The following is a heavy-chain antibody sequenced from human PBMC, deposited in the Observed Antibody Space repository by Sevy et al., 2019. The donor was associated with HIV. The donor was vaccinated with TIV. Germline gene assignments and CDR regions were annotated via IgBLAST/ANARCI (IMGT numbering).Heavy chain of an antibody. D-gene: IGHD6-13*01. J-gene: IGHJ4*02. CDR1: GFTFGYFA. CDR2: ISPNGATS. V-gene: IGHV3-23*01. CDR3: AKDTSGWYDALDQ. Sequence: GGYLRLCCEVSGFTFGYFAMSWVRQAPGKGLGCVSGISPNGATSHYAASVRGRFTISRDNSKNRRYLQMNSLRAEDTAQYYCAKDTSGWYDALDQWGQGTLVTVSS.